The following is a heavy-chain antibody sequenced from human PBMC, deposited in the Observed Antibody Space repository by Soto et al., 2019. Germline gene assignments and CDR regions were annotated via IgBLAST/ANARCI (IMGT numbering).Heavy chain of an antibody. CDR3: AITYYDFWSGYRYGMDV. D-gene: IGHD3-3*01. V-gene: IGHV4-34*01. CDR2: INHSGST. J-gene: IGHJ6*02. CDR1: GGSFSGYY. Sequence: PSETLSLTCAVYGGSFSGYYWSWIRQPPGKGLEWIGEINHSGSTNYNPSLKSRVTISVGTSKNQFSLKLSSVTAADTAVYYCAITYYDFWSGYRYGMDVWGQGTTVTVSS.